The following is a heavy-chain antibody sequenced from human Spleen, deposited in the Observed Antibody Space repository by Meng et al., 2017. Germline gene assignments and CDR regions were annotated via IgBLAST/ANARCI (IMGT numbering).Heavy chain of an antibody. V-gene: IGHV3-23*01. CDR3: ATDQTFMTTLVD. CDR2: VSGSGDNT. D-gene: IGHD2/OR15-2a*01. J-gene: IGHJ4*02. CDR1: GFSFSSYA. Sequence: GESLKISCAASGFSFSSYAMSWVRQAPGKGLEWVSTVSGSGDNTYYAGSVKGRFTIFRDNSKNKLYLQMNSLTAEDTAVYYCATDQTFMTTLVDCGQGTLVTVSS.